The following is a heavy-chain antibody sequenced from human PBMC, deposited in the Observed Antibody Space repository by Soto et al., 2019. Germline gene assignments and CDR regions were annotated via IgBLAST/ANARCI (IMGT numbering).Heavy chain of an antibody. CDR1: GYTFTSYG. CDR2: ISAYNGNT. J-gene: IGHJ4*02. CDR3: ARVEYSSSSGLADFDY. V-gene: IGHV1-18*01. D-gene: IGHD6-6*01. Sequence: AASVKVSCKASGYTFTSYGISWVRQAPGQGLEWMGWISAYNGNTNYAQKLQGRVTMTTDTSTSTAYMELRSLRSDDTAVYYCARVEYSSSSGLADFDYWGQGTLVTVS.